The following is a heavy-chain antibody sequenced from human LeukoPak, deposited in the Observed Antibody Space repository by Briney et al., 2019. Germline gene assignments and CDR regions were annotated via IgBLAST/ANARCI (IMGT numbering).Heavy chain of an antibody. D-gene: IGHD3-22*01. J-gene: IGHJ4*02. CDR3: ATEARDHYDGSGYYNDY. CDR1: GGSMYSYY. Sequence: SETLSLTCSVSGGSMYSYYWSWIRQSAGKGLEWIGRIYTSGSINYNPSLASRVTMSLDMSQRQFSLKLTSLTAADTAVYYCATEARDHYDGSGYYNDYWGQGTLVTVSS. V-gene: IGHV4-4*07. CDR2: IYTSGSI.